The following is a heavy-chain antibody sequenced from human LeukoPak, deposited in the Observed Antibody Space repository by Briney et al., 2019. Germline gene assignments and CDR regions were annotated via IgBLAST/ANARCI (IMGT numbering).Heavy chain of an antibody. CDR3: AKDRDDYVWGSYLGAFDI. J-gene: IGHJ3*02. CDR2: ISGSGGST. CDR1: GFTFSSYA. Sequence: PGGSLRLSCAASGFTFSSYAMSWVRQAPGKGLEWVSLISGSGGSTHYADSMKGRFTISRDNSKNTLYLQMNSLRAEDTAVFYCAKDRDDYVWGSYLGAFDIWGQGTMVTVSS. V-gene: IGHV3-23*01. D-gene: IGHD3-16*01.